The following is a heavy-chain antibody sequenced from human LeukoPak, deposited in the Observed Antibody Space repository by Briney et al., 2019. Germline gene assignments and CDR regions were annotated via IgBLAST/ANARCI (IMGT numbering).Heavy chain of an antibody. D-gene: IGHD6-19*01. CDR1: GFTFSSYW. V-gene: IGHV3-74*01. J-gene: IGHJ4*02. Sequence: GGSLRLSCAASGFTFSSYWMPWVRQAPGKGLVWVSRINSDGSYTGYADSVKGRFTISRDNAKNTVYLQMNSLRAEDTAVYYCARPGIAVTGDYWGQGILVTVSS. CDR2: INSDGSYT. CDR3: ARPGIAVTGDY.